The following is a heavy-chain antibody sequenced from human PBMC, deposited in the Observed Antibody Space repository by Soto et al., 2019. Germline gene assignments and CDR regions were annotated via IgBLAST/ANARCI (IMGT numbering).Heavy chain of an antibody. CDR2: ISGSGGST. D-gene: IGHD2-15*01. CDR3: AKAMQGVVVVAAYDY. Sequence: PGGSLRLSCAASGFTFSSYAMSWVRQAPGKGLEWVSAISGSGGSTYYADSVKGRFTISRDNSKNTLYLQMNSQKAEDTAVYYFAKAMQGVVVVAAYDYWGQGTLVTVSS. CDR1: GFTFSSYA. J-gene: IGHJ4*02. V-gene: IGHV3-23*01.